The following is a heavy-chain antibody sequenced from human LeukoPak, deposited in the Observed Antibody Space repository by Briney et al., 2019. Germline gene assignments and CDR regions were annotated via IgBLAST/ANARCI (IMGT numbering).Heavy chain of an antibody. CDR3: AKGTNYYGSGSYNYFDY. Sequence: GGSLRLSCAASGFTFDDYAMHWVRQAPGKGLEWVSGISWNSGSIGYADSVKGRFTISRDNAKNSLYLQMNGLRAEDTALYYCAKGTNYYGSGSYNYFDYWGQGTLVTVSS. D-gene: IGHD3-10*01. J-gene: IGHJ4*02. V-gene: IGHV3-9*01. CDR1: GFTFDDYA. CDR2: ISWNSGSI.